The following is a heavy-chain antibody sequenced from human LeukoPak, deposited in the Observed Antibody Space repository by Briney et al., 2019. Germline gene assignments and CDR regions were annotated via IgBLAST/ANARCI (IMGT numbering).Heavy chain of an antibody. D-gene: IGHD3-10*01. CDR3: SSWPVGDASGSKVDY. V-gene: IGHV4-4*02. CDR1: GGSISSNMW. Sequence: PSETLSLTCTVPGGSISSNMWWTWVRQPRGKGLEWIGEIYHTGSSNYNLSLKSRVTISIDKSKNQFSLKVSSVTAADTAVYYCSSWPVGDASGSKVDYWGQGTLVTVSS. CDR2: IYHTGSS. J-gene: IGHJ4*02.